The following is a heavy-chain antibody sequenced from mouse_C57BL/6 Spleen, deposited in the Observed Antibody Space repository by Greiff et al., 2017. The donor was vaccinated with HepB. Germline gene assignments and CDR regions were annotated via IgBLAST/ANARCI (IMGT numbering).Heavy chain of an antibody. CDR3: ARQEDYYGSSYWYFDV. D-gene: IGHD1-1*01. Sequence: EVQLVESGGDLVKPGGSLKLSCAASGFTFSSYGMSWVRQTPDKRLEWVATISSGGSYTYYPDSVKGRFTISRDNAKNTLYLQMSSLKSEDTAMYYCARQEDYYGSSYWYFDVWGTGTTVTVSS. CDR2: ISSGGSYT. V-gene: IGHV5-6*01. CDR1: GFTFSSYG. J-gene: IGHJ1*03.